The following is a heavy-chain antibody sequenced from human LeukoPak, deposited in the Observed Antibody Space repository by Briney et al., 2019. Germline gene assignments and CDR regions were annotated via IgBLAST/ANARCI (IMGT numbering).Heavy chain of an antibody. J-gene: IGHJ5*02. Sequence: SETLSLTCTVSGGSISSYYWSWLRQPPRKGLEWIGHIYYSGSTNYNPSLKSRVTISVDTSKNQFSLKLSSVTAADTAVYYCARETNGSGNSGWFDPWGQGTLVTVSS. CDR2: IYYSGST. CDR1: GGSISSYY. CDR3: ARETNGSGNSGWFDP. V-gene: IGHV4-59*01. D-gene: IGHD3-10*01.